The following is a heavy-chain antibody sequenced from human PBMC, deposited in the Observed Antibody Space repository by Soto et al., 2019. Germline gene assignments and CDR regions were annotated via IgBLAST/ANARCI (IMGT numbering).Heavy chain of an antibody. V-gene: IGHV6-1*01. Sequence: SQTLSLTCAISGDSVSSNSAAWNWTRQSPSRGLEWLGRTYYRSKWYNDYAVSVKSRITINPDTSKNQFSLQLNSVTPEDTAVYYCARDSIPGVLRYLGPKRAGGFDPWGQGTLVTVSS. J-gene: IGHJ5*02. D-gene: IGHD3-9*01. CDR2: TYYRSKWYN. CDR3: ARDSIPGVLRYLGPKRAGGFDP. CDR1: GDSVSSNSAA.